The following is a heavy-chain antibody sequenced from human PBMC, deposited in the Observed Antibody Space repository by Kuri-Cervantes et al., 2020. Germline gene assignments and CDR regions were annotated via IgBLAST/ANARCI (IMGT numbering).Heavy chain of an antibody. D-gene: IGHD3-22*01. J-gene: IGHJ4*03. CDR2: ISSSSSTI. Sequence: GESLKISCAASGFTFSSYSMNWVRQAPGKGLEWVSYISSSSSTIYYADSVKGRFTISRDNAKNSLYLQMNSLRDEDTAVYYCASTYYDSSGYSYFDYWGQGTTVTVSS. V-gene: IGHV3-48*02. CDR1: GFTFSSYS. CDR3: ASTYYDSSGYSYFDY.